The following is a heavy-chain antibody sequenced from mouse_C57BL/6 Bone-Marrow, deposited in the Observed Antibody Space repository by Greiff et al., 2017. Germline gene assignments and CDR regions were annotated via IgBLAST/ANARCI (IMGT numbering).Heavy chain of an antibody. CDR3: ARFYYESRGYFDY. J-gene: IGHJ2*01. V-gene: IGHV1-39*01. Sequence: VQLQQSGPELVKPGASVKISCKASGYSFTDYNMNWVKQSNGKSLEWIGVINPNYGTTSYNQKFKGKATLTVDQSSSTAYMQLNSLTSEYSGVYYGARFYYESRGYFDYWGQGTTLTVSS. D-gene: IGHD1-1*01. CDR1: GYSFTDYN. CDR2: INPNYGTT.